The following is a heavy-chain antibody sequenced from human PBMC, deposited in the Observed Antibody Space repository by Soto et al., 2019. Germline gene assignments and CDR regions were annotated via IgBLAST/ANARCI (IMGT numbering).Heavy chain of an antibody. V-gene: IGHV4-61*01. CDR2: IYYSGTT. D-gene: IGHD3-22*01. Sequence: SETLSLTCTFSCFSVATGTYYWSWIRQPPGKRLEWIGKIYYSGTTLYTPSLKNRVTISIDPSRNQFSLKLSSVTAADTAVYFCARIFYYDDTAYYHYFDSWGQGAQVTVSS. CDR1: CFSVATGTYY. J-gene: IGHJ4*02. CDR3: ARIFYYDDTAYYHYFDS.